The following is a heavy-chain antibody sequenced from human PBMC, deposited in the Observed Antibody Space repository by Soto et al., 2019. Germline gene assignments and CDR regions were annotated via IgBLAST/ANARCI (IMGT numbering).Heavy chain of an antibody. CDR3: AKGGGYDYRHYYYYGMDV. CDR2: ISGSGGST. V-gene: IGHV3-23*01. CDR1: GFTFSSYA. J-gene: IGHJ6*02. D-gene: IGHD5-12*01. Sequence: EVQLLESGGGLVQPGGSLRLSCAASGFTFSSYAMSWVRQAPGKGLEWVSAISGSGGSTYYADSVKGRFTISRDNSKNTLYLQMNSLRAEDTAVYYCAKGGGYDYRHYYYYGMDVWGQGTTVTVSS.